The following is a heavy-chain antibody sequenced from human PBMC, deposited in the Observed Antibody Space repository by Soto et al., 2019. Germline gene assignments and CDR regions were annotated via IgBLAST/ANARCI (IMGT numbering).Heavy chain of an antibody. V-gene: IGHV3-23*01. CDR3: AKEGPTVTTTLYYFDY. J-gene: IGHJ4*02. CDR1: GFTFSSYA. CDR2: ISGSGGST. Sequence: GGSLRLSCAAPGFTFSSYAMSWVRQAPGKGLEWVSAISGSGGSTYYADSVKGRFTISRDNSKNTLYLQMNSLRAEDTAVYYCAKEGPTVTTTLYYFDYWGQGTLVTVSS. D-gene: IGHD4-4*01.